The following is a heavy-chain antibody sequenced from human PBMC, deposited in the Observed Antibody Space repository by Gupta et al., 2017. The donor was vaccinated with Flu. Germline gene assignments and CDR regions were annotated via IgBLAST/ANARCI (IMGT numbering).Heavy chain of an antibody. Sequence: EVQLVESGGGLVQPGGSLRLSCAACGFNFSSYWMGWVRQAPGKGLEWVDNIKQDGSEKYYVDSVKGRFTISRDNAKNSLYLQMNSLRAEDTAVYYCANKRYSSIWGQGTLVTVSS. J-gene: IGHJ4*02. CDR3: ANKRYSSI. CDR1: GFNFSSYW. V-gene: IGHV3-7*01. D-gene: IGHD6-13*01. CDR2: IKQDGSEK.